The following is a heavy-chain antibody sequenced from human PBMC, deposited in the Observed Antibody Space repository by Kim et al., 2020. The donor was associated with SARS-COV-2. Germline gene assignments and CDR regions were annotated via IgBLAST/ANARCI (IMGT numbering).Heavy chain of an antibody. V-gene: IGHV4-4*02. CDR1: GGSISSSNW. Sequence: SETLSLTCAVSGGSISSSNWWSWVRQPPGKGLECIGEIYHSGSTNYNPSLNSRATISVDKSKNQFSLNLRSLTAADTAVHNCARSDSGRRSPGIDYYYG. D-gene: IGHD1-26*01. CDR3: ARSDSGRRSPGIDYYYG. CDR2: IYHSGST. J-gene: IGHJ6*01.